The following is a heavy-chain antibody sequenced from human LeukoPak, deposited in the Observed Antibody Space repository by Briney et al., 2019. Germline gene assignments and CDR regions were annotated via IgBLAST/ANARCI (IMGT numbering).Heavy chain of an antibody. CDR2: IIPSFGTA. V-gene: IGHV1-69*05. CDR3: ARPMTTVTTGFDY. J-gene: IGHJ4*02. CDR1: GGTFNSYV. Sequence: SVKVSCKASGGTFNSYVINWLRQAPGQGLEWMGRIIPSFGTANYAQKFQGRVTITTDESTSTAYMELSNLRSEDTAVYFCARPMTTVTTGFDYWGQGTLVTVSS. D-gene: IGHD4-17*01.